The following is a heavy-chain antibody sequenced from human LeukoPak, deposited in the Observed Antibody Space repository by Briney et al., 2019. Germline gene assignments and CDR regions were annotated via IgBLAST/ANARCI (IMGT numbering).Heavy chain of an antibody. D-gene: IGHD2-8*01. CDR3: AKDRTRINDVCHGDFDY. V-gene: IGHV3-23*01. CDR1: GFIFSTYA. CDR2: ISGSGGST. Sequence: PGGSLRLSCAASGFIFSTYAMSWLRPAPGQGLDWVSTISGSGGSTSYADSVKGRFTISRDNSKNTVYRQMNSLRAEDTAVYYCAKDRTRINDVCHGDFDYWGQGTLVTVSS. J-gene: IGHJ4*02.